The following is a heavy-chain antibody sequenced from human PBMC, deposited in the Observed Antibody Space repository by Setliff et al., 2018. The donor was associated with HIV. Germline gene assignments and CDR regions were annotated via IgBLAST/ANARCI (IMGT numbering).Heavy chain of an antibody. Sequence: SVKVSCKVSGYTFPDYYMQWVRQAPGKGLEWMGGILPIFGTANYAQKFQGRVTITRDTSASTAYMELSSLRSEDTAVYYCARGSGSYENWFDPWGQGTLVTVSS. J-gene: IGHJ5*02. D-gene: IGHD1-26*01. CDR2: ILPIFGTA. CDR1: GYTFPDYY. V-gene: IGHV1-69*05. CDR3: ARGSGSYENWFDP.